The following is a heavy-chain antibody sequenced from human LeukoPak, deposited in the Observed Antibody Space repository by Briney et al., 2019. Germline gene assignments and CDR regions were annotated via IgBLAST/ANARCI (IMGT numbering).Heavy chain of an antibody. Sequence: GASVTVSCKASGYSFTAYYIHWVRQAPEQGLEWMGWMNPKSPGTNYAQKFQGRVTMTRDTSISTAYMELSSLTSDDSAVYYCARDPAQSYYTDVWGIGTPVTVSS. CDR1: GYSFTAYY. V-gene: IGHV1-2*02. J-gene: IGHJ6*03. CDR3: ARDPAQSYYTDV. CDR2: MNPKSPGT.